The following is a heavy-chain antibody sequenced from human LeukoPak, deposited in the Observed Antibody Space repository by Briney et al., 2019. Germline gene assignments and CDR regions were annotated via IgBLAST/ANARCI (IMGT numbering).Heavy chain of an antibody. V-gene: IGHV4-39*07. Sequence: SETLSLTCTVSGASISNSDRYWGWIRQPPGKGLEWIGSIYYSGITYHNPSLKSRVTISVDTSKNQFSLKLSSVTAADTAVYYCARQGTNFDWLLRSATDAFDIWGQGTMVTVSS. J-gene: IGHJ3*02. CDR1: GASISNSDRY. D-gene: IGHD3-9*01. CDR3: ARQGTNFDWLLRSATDAFDI. CDR2: IYYSGIT.